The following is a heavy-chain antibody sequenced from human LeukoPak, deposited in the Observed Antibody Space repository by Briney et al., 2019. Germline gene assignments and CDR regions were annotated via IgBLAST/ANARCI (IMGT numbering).Heavy chain of an antibody. D-gene: IGHD6-6*01. CDR2: INPNSGGT. CDR3: AGGTARLPQAGYYYMDV. J-gene: IGHJ6*03. CDR1: GYTFTGYY. Sequence: GASVKVSCKASGYTFTGYYMHWVRQAPGQGLEWMGWINPNSGGTNYAQKFQGRVTMTRDTSISTAYMELSRLRSDDTAVYYCAGGTARLPQAGYYYMDVWGKGTTVTVSS. V-gene: IGHV1-2*02.